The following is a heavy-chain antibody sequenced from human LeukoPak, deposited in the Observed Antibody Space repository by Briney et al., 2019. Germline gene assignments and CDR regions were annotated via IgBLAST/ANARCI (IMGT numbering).Heavy chain of an antibody. D-gene: IGHD1-1*01. CDR3: AKADTITTYFDY. Sequence: PGGSLRLSCAASGFTFSSYGMHWVRQAPGKGLEWVALIRCDGSNKYYADSVKGRFTISRDNSKNTLYVQMNSLRDEDTAVYYCAKADTITTYFDYWGQGTLVTVSS. CDR2: IRCDGSNK. J-gene: IGHJ4*02. V-gene: IGHV3-30*02. CDR1: GFTFSSYG.